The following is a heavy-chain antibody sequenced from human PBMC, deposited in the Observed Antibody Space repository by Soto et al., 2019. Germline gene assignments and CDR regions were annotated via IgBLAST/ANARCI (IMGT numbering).Heavy chain of an antibody. Sequence: GGSLRLSCAASGFTFSSYDMHWVRQATGKGLEWVSAIGTAGDTYYPGSVKGRFTISRENAQNSLYLKMNGLRVEDTAVDYCARAGFGDGFDPWGQGTLVTVSS. D-gene: IGHD3-10*01. J-gene: IGHJ5*02. V-gene: IGHV3-13*01. CDR1: GFTFSSYD. CDR3: ARAGFGDGFDP. CDR2: IGTAGDT.